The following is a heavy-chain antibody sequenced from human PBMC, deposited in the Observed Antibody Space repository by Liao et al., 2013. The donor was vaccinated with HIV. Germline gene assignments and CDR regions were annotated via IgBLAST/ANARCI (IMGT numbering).Heavy chain of an antibody. V-gene: IGHV4-59*12. CDR2: INHSGST. J-gene: IGHJ2*01. Sequence: QVQLQESGPGLVKPSETLSLTCTVSGGAIYSYYWNWIRQPPGKGLEWIGEINHSGSTNYNPSLKSRVTISVDTSKNQFSLKLSSVTAADTAVYYCARAKRWLQFVAPRLWYFDLWGRGTLVTVSS. CDR3: ARAKRWLQFVAPRLWYFDL. D-gene: IGHD5-24*01. CDR1: GGAIYSYY.